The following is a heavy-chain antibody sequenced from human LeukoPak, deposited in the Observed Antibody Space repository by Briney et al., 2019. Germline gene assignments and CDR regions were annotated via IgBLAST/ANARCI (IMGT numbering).Heavy chain of an antibody. CDR3: ATHDPTYYYDSSGYYYALWY. V-gene: IGHV1-2*02. D-gene: IGHD3-22*01. CDR1: GYTFTGYY. CDR2: INPNSGGT. J-gene: IGHJ4*02. Sequence: GASVKVSCKASGYTFTGYYMHWVRQAPGQGLEWMGWINPNSGGTNYAQKFQGRVTMTRDTSISTAYMELRRLRSDDTAVYYCATHDPTYYYDSSGYYYALWYWGQGTLVTVSS.